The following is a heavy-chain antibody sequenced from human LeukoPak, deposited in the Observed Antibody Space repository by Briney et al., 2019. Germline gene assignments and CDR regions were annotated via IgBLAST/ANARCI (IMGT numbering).Heavy chain of an antibody. CDR2: ISASAAMT. CDR1: GFTFSSYG. J-gene: IGHJ4*02. CDR3: AKDRSIGTYYTFDH. D-gene: IGHD1-26*01. Sequence: GGSLRLSCAASGFTFSSYGMHWVRQAPGKGLEWVSSISASAAMTYYADSVRGRFTVSRDNSNNTLYLQMSSLTAADTAVYYCAKDRSIGTYYTFDHWGQGTLVTVSS. V-gene: IGHV3-23*01.